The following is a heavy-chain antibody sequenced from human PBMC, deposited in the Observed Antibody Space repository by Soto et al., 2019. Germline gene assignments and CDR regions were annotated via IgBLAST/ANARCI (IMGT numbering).Heavy chain of an antibody. CDR2: ISSSGGST. J-gene: IGHJ4*02. V-gene: IGHV3-23*01. D-gene: IGHD6-13*01. Sequence: EVQLLESGGGLVQPGGSLRLSCAASGFTFSSYAMSWVRQAPGKGLEWVSTISSSGGSTYYADSVKGRFTISRDNSKNTLYLQMNSLRAEDTAVYYCASPGRQGYGNYFDYWGQGTLVTVSS. CDR1: GFTFSSYA. CDR3: ASPGRQGYGNYFDY.